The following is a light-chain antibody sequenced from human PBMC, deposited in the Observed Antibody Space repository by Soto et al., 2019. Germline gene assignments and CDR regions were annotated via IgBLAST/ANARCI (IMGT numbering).Light chain of an antibody. J-gene: IGLJ1*01. CDR3: SSYISSSTYV. CDR2: DVS. CDR1: SSDIGRYNY. V-gene: IGLV2-14*01. Sequence: SLLAQPSPLSGAPGQSITLSCPGNSSDIGRYNYVSWYQQYPGKAPKFMIYDVSNRPSGVSNRFSGSKSGNTASLTISGLQAEDEADYYCSSYISSSTYVFGTGTKVTVL.